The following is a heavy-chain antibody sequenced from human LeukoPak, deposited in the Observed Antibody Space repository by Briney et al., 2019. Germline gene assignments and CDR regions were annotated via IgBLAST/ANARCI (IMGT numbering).Heavy chain of an antibody. J-gene: IGHJ6*03. CDR3: AKNKGQLVPNYCMNV. CDR2: LSSSGSRK. CDR1: GFCLSTFA. D-gene: IGHD2/OR15-2a*01. Sequence: GGSLRLSCKPSGFCLSTFAMSWVRRAPGRGLGLVSTLSSSGSRKYYAESVKGRFTISRDTSMNTVFLQMNSLRGDDTAIYYCAKNKGQLVPNYCMNVWGKGTTVTVS. V-gene: IGHV3-23*01.